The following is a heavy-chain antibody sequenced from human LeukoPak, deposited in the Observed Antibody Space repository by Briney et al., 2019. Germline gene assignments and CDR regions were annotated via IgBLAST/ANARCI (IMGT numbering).Heavy chain of an antibody. Sequence: PGGSLRLSCTASAFTVTTDWMSWVRQAPGKRREWVDKINQDGSEKDYVDSVKGRFTISRDNAKNSVYVQINSLRPEDTAVYYCATGARGKNWGQGTLVTVPS. J-gene: IGHJ4*02. CDR2: INQDGSEK. CDR3: ATGARGKN. V-gene: IGHV3-7*01. CDR1: AFTVTTDW.